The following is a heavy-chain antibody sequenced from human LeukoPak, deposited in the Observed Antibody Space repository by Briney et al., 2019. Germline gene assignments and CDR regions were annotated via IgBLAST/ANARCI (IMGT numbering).Heavy chain of an antibody. CDR1: GGTFSSYA. Sequence: EASVKVSCKASGGTFSSYAISWVRQAPGQGLEWMGGIIPIFGTANYAQKFQGRVTITTDESTSTAYMELSSLRAEDTAVYYCARVHYGSGRYFDYWGQGTLVTVSS. D-gene: IGHD3-10*01. CDR2: IIPIFGTA. J-gene: IGHJ4*02. V-gene: IGHV1-69*05. CDR3: ARVHYGSGRYFDY.